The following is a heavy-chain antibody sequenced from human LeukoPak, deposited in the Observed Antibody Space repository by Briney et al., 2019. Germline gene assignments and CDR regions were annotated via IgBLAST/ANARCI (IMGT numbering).Heavy chain of an antibody. CDR1: GYTFTSYD. CDR2: ISAYNGNT. Sequence: ASVKVSCKASGYTFTSYDINWVRQAPGQGLEWMGWISAYNGNTNYAQKLQGRVTMTTDTSTSTAYMELRSLRSDDTAVYYCARIRFYGSGSYYIRWFDPWGQGTLVTVSS. D-gene: IGHD3-10*01. V-gene: IGHV1-18*01. J-gene: IGHJ5*02. CDR3: ARIRFYGSGSYYIRWFDP.